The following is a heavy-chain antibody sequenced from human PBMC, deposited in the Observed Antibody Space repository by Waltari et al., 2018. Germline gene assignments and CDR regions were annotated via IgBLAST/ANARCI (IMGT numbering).Heavy chain of an antibody. CDR1: GFTFDDYT. V-gene: IGHV3-43*01. D-gene: IGHD3-9*01. CDR2: ISWDGGST. Sequence: EVQLVESGGVVVQPGGSLRLFCAASGFTFDDYTMPWVRQAPGKGLEWVSLISWDGGSTYYADSVKGRFTISRDNSKNSLYLQMNSLRTEDTALYYCAKGGFDILTGSKALFDYWGQGTLVTVSS. J-gene: IGHJ4*02. CDR3: AKGGFDILTGSKALFDY.